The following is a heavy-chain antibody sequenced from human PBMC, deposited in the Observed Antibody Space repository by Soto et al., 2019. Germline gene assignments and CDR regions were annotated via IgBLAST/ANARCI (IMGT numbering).Heavy chain of an antibody. D-gene: IGHD6-19*01. CDR2: ISADNGNT. CDR3: ATEFKQWLDDYYYYYGMDV. CDR1: GYTFTSYG. V-gene: IGHV1-18*01. J-gene: IGHJ6*02. Sequence: ASVKVSCKASGYTFTSYGISWVRQAPGQGLEWMGWISADNGNTNYAQKFQGRVTMTEDTSTDTAYMELSSLRSEDTAVYYCATEFKQWLDDYYYYYGMDVWGQGTTVTVSS.